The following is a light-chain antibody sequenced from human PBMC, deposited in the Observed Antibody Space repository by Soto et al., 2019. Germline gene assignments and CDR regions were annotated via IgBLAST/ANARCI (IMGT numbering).Light chain of an antibody. V-gene: IGKV1-5*03. J-gene: IGKJ1*01. CDR2: KAS. CDR3: QQYNSYWT. CDR1: QSIRSW. Sequence: DIQMTQSPSTLSESVGDRVTITCRASQSIRSWLAWYQQKPGKAPKLLIYKASSLESGVPSRFSGSGSGTEFTLTINSLQPDDFATYYCQQYNSYWTFGQGTKVEIK.